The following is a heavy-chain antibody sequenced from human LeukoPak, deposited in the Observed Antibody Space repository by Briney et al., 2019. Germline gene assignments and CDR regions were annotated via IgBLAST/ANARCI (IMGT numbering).Heavy chain of an antibody. J-gene: IGHJ6*02. D-gene: IGHD6-6*01. CDR3: ARDGGSSYYYYGMDV. V-gene: IGHV1-69*04. Sequence: ASETLSLNCTVAGVSSCGISWVWHGPRQGQGWMGKMITFFGMGNYYNNFHGRVMITADKSTSTAYMELSSLSSEDTAVYYCARDGGSSYYYYGMDVWGQGTTVTVSS. CDR2: MITFFGMG. CDR1: VAGVSSCG.